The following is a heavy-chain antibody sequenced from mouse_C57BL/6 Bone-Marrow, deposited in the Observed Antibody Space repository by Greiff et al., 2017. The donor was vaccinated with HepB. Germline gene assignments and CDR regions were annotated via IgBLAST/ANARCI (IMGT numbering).Heavy chain of an antibody. Sequence: VQLQQSGAELAKPGASVKLSCKASGYTFTSYWMHWVRQRPGQGLEWIGYINPSSGYTKYNQKFKDKATLTSDQSSSTAYMQLSSLTYEDSAVYYCARWWLVAFDYWGQGTTLTVSS. CDR2: INPSSGYT. CDR3: ARWWLVAFDY. D-gene: IGHD1-1*02. J-gene: IGHJ2*01. CDR1: GYTFTSYW. V-gene: IGHV1-7*01.